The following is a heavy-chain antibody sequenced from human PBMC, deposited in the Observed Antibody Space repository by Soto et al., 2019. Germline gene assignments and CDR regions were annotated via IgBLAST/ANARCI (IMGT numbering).Heavy chain of an antibody. Sequence: GASVKVSCKASGCTFTSRYLHWVRQAPGQALEWMGWITPFNGNTNYAQKFQDRVTITRDRSMSTAYMELSSLRSEDTAMYYCARSRYCSGGSCRDLDAFDIWGQGTMVTVSS. D-gene: IGHD2-15*01. CDR3: ARSRYCSGGSCRDLDAFDI. CDR1: GCTFTSRY. CDR2: ITPFNGNT. V-gene: IGHV1-45*02. J-gene: IGHJ3*02.